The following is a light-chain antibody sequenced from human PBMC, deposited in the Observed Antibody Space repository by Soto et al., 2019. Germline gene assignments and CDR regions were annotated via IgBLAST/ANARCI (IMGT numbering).Light chain of an antibody. CDR2: EVS. V-gene: IGLV2-14*01. Sequence: QSVVTRPDSVPGFPGQSGTISGSGSSSDDTDYNSVCRYQQPPGKTTYLIIYEVSNLPSGLSNRFSGSKSGNTASLTISGLQAEDEADYYCSSYTGNNTLYVFGHGTKVTVL. CDR1: SSDDTDYNS. J-gene: IGLJ1*01. CDR3: SSYTGNNTLYV.